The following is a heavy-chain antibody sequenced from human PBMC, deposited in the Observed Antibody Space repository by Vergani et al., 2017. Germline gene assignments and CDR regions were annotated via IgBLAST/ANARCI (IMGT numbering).Heavy chain of an antibody. V-gene: IGHV1-69*06. CDR2: IIPIFGTA. J-gene: IGHJ4*02. D-gene: IGHD1-26*01. CDR3: ARAKVGATTGFDY. CDR1: GGTFSSYA. Sequence: QVQLVQSGAEVKKPGSSVKVSCKASGGTFSSYAISWVRQAPGQGLEWMGGIIPIFGTANYAQKLQGRVTMTTDTSTSTAYMELRSLRSDDTAVYYCARAKVGATTGFDYWGQGTLVTVSS.